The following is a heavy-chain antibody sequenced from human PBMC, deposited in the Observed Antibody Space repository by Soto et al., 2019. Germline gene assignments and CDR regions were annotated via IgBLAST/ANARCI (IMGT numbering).Heavy chain of an antibody. D-gene: IGHD3-22*01. CDR1: GYTLTELS. CDR3: ACVVGYYDSSGYLDP. J-gene: IGHJ5*02. V-gene: IGHV1-24*01. CDR2: FDPEDGET. Sequence: GASVKVSCKVSGYTLTELSMHWVRQAPGKGLEWMGGFDPEDGETIYAQKFQGRVTMTEDTSTDTAYMELSSLRSEDTAVYYCACVVGYYDSSGYLDPWGQGTRVTVSS.